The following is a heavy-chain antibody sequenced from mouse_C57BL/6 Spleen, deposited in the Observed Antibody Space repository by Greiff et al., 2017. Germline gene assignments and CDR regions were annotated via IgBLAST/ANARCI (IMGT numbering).Heavy chain of an antibody. CDR3: AKPSYYGSSYEWYFDV. Sequence: VQLKESGAELVKPGASVKLSCTASGFNIKDYYMHWVKQRTEQGLEWIGRIDPEDGETKYAPKFQGKATITADTSSNTAYLQLSSLTSEDTVVYYCAKPSYYGSSYEWYFDVWGTGTTVTVSS. V-gene: IGHV14-2*01. J-gene: IGHJ1*03. CDR2: IDPEDGET. CDR1: GFNIKDYY. D-gene: IGHD1-1*01.